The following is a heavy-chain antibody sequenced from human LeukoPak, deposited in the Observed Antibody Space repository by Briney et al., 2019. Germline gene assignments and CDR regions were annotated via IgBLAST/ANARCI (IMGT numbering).Heavy chain of an antibody. D-gene: IGHD2-21*02. CDR3: ARAYCGGDCYSFHYYYYGMDV. CDR2: MNPNSGNT. V-gene: IGHV1-8*01. CDR1: GYTFTSYD. J-gene: IGHJ6*02. Sequence: ASVKVSCKASGYTFTSYDMNWVRQATGQGLEWMGWMNPNSGNTGYAQKFQGRVTMTRNTSISTAYMELSSLRSEDTAVYYCARAYCGGDCYSFHYYYYGMDVWGQGTTVTVSS.